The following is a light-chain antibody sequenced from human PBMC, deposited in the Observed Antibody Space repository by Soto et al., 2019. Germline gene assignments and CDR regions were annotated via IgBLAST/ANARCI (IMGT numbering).Light chain of an antibody. CDR2: AAS. V-gene: IGKV3-20*01. CDR1: QSISSSY. J-gene: IGKJ4*01. CDR3: QQYGSSLLT. Sequence: EIVLTQSPGTLSLSPGERATLSCRASQSISSSYFAWYQQRPGQAPRLLIYAASVRAGGIPDRFSGSGSGTDFTLTISRLEPEDFPVYYCQQYGSSLLTFGGGTKVEIK.